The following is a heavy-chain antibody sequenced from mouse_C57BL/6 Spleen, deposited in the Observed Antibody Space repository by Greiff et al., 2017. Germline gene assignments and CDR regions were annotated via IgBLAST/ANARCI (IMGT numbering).Heavy chain of an antibody. V-gene: IGHV5-9-1*02. J-gene: IGHJ4*01. CDR2: ISSGGDYI. CDR3: TRDGHYGAMDY. CDR1: GFTFSSYA. Sequence: EVHLVESGEGLVKPGGSLKLSCAASGFTFSSYAMSWVRQTPEKRLEWVAYISSGGDYIYYADTVKGRFTISRDNARNTLYLQMSSLKSEDTAMYYCTRDGHYGAMDYWGQGTSVTVSS. D-gene: IGHD2-3*01.